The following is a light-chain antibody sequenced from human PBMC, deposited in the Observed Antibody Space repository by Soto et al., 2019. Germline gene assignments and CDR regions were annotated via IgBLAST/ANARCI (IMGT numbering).Light chain of an antibody. Sequence: QSALTQPASVSGSPGQSITISCTGTSSDIGSNNYVSWFQQRPGKAPTLIIYEVSNRPSGVSNPFSGSKSGNTASLTISGLLPEDDAECYCSSCTTTALLFGGGTKLTVL. V-gene: IGLV2-14*01. CDR1: SSDIGSNNY. CDR2: EVS. J-gene: IGLJ3*02. CDR3: SSCTTTALL.